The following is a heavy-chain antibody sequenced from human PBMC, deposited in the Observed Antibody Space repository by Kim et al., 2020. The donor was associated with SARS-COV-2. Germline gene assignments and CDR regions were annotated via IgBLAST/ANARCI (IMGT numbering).Heavy chain of an antibody. Sequence: GGSLRLSCAASGFTFSSYAMSWVRQAPGKGLEWVSTISGSGGSTYYADSVQGRFTISRDNSKNTLYLQMNSLRAEDTAVYYCAKVVQSVNLATVSRYYYYGMDVWGQGTTVTVSS. D-gene: IGHD4-4*01. J-gene: IGHJ6*02. CDR3: AKVVQSVNLATVSRYYYYGMDV. CDR1: GFTFSSYA. V-gene: IGHV3-23*01. CDR2: ISGSGGST.